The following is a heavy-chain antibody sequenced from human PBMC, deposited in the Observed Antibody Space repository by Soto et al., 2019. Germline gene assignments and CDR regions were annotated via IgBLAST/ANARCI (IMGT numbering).Heavy chain of an antibody. V-gene: IGHV4-61*01. D-gene: IGHD3-22*01. CDR3: ARGLDYDSSGGKEDY. J-gene: IGHJ4*02. CDR1: GGFLSSGSYY. CDR2: IYYSGST. Sequence: TSETLSLACPVSGGFLSSGSYYWSWLRQPPGKGLEWIGYIYYSGSTNYNPSLKSRVTISVDTAKNQFSLKLSSVTATDTAVYLCARGLDYDSSGGKEDYWGQGTLVTVSP.